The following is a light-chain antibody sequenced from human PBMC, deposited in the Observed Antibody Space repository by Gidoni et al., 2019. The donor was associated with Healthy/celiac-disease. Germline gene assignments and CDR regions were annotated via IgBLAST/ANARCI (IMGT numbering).Light chain of an antibody. J-gene: IGLJ2*01. CDR1: SGHSSYI. CDR3: ETWDSTPYVV. Sequence: LTQSSSASASLGSSVKLTCTLSSGHSSYIIAWHQQQPGKAPRYLMKLEGSGSYNKGSGVPDRFSGSSSGADRYLTISNLQFEDEADYYCETWDSTPYVVFGGGTKLTVL. CDR2: LEGSGSY. V-gene: IGLV4-60*02.